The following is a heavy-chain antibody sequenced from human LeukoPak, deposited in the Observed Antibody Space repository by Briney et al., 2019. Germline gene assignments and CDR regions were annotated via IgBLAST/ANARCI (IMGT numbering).Heavy chain of an antibody. Sequence: TSETLSLTCAVYGGSFSGYYWSWVRQPPGKGLEWIGEINHSGSTNYNPSLKSRVTISVDTPKNQFSLKLSSVTAADTAVYYCARVVAVADAATGQTDYWGQGTLVTVSS. D-gene: IGHD6-19*01. CDR1: GGSFSGYY. CDR2: INHSGST. V-gene: IGHV4-34*01. CDR3: ARVVAVADAATGQTDY. J-gene: IGHJ4*02.